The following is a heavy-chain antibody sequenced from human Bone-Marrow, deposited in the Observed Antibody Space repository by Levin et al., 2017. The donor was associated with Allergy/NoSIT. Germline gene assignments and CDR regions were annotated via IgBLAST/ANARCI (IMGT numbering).Heavy chain of an antibody. J-gene: IGHJ6*02. CDR1: GFTVSSNY. Sequence: GGSLRLSCAASGFTVSSNYMSWVRQAPGKGLEWVSVIYSGGSTYYADSVKGRFTISRDNSKNTLYLQMNSLRAEDTAVYYCARGGYSYGLYYYYGMDVWGQGTTVTVSS. CDR2: IYSGGST. D-gene: IGHD5-18*01. V-gene: IGHV3-53*01. CDR3: ARGGYSYGLYYYYGMDV.